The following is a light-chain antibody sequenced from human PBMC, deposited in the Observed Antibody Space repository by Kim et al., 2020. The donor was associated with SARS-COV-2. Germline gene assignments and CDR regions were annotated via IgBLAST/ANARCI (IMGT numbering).Light chain of an antibody. V-gene: IGLV3-27*01. Sequence: VSVSPGQTARITCSGDVLAKKYARWFQQKPGQAPVLVIYKDSGRPSGIPERFSGSSSGTTVTLSISGAQVEDEADYYCYSAADKVFGGGTQLTVL. J-gene: IGLJ3*02. CDR1: VLAKKY. CDR3: YSAADKV. CDR2: KDS.